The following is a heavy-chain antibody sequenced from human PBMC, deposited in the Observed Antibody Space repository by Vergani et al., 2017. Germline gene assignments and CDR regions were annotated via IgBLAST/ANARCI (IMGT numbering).Heavy chain of an antibody. Sequence: EVQLVESGGGLVKPGGSLRLSCAASGFTFSSYSMNWVRQAPGKGLEWVSSISSSSSYIYYADSVKGRFTISRDNAKNSLYLQMNSLRAEDTAVYYCAGVGAAGTYYMDVWGKGTTVTVSS. CDR2: ISSSSSYI. D-gene: IGHD6-13*01. J-gene: IGHJ6*03. V-gene: IGHV3-21*01. CDR1: GFTFSSYS. CDR3: AGVGAAGTYYMDV.